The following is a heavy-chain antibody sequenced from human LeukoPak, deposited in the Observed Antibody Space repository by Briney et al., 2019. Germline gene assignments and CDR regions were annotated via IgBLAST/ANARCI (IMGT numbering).Heavy chain of an antibody. Sequence: ASVTVSFKASGYTFTGYYMHWVRQAPGQGLEWMGWINPNSGGTNYAQKFQGRVTMNRDTSISTAYMELSRLRSDDTAVYYCARQIYYDSSGYYLNYFDYWGQGTLVTVSS. CDR3: ARQIYYDSSGYYLNYFDY. D-gene: IGHD3-22*01. CDR2: INPNSGGT. J-gene: IGHJ4*02. CDR1: GYTFTGYY. V-gene: IGHV1-2*02.